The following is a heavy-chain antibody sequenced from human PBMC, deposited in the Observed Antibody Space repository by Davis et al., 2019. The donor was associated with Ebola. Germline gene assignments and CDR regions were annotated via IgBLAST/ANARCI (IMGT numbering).Heavy chain of an antibody. J-gene: IGHJ6*02. CDR2: ISSSSSYI. Sequence: GESLKISCAASGFTFSSYSMNWVRQAPGKGLEWVSSISSSSSYIYYADSVKGRFTISRDNAKNSLYLQMNSLRAEDTAVYYCARDRFDVLLWFGEGLGEYGMDVWGQGTTVTVSS. CDR3: ARDRFDVLLWFGEGLGEYGMDV. V-gene: IGHV3-21*04. D-gene: IGHD3-10*01. CDR1: GFTFSSYS.